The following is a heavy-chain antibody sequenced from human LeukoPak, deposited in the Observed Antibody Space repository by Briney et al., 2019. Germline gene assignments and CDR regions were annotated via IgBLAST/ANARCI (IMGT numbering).Heavy chain of an antibody. CDR2: IYYSGDT. Sequence: SETLSLICTVSGGSINNHYWTWIRQPPGKGLEWIGYIYYSGDTNYSPSLTSRVTISLDTSKNQFSLKLRSVTAADTAVYYCARGYGDNSGAFDIWGQGTMVTVSS. CDR1: GGSINNHY. CDR3: ARGYGDNSGAFDI. V-gene: IGHV4-59*08. J-gene: IGHJ3*02. D-gene: IGHD4-23*01.